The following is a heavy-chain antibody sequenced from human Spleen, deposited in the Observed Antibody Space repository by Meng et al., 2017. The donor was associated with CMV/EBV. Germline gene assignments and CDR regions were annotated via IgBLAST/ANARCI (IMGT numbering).Heavy chain of an antibody. J-gene: IGHJ4*02. CDR3: ARETGYPAKYYFDF. V-gene: IGHV1-69*05. CDR2: IIPALGTT. CDR1: RDTFNKYG. D-gene: IGHD3-9*01. Sequence: KASRDTFNKYGHNWVRLAPGQGLEWMGGIIPALGTTNYAQNFRGRVTFTTDESTNTVYMELSSLRSEDTAAYYCARETGYPAKYYFDFWGQGTLVTVSS.